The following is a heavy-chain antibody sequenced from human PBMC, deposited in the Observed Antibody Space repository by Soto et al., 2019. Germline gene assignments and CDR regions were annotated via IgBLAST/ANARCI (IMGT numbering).Heavy chain of an antibody. CDR3: AKLGYSYGSDY. CDR1: GFTFRSYD. J-gene: IGHJ4*02. V-gene: IGHV3-23*01. Sequence: GGSLRLSCTASGFTFRSYDMSWVRQAPEKGLEWVSAIRGGGDRTYYAESVKGRFTISRDNSKNTLYLQMNGLRAEDTAVYYCAKLGYSYGSDYWGQGTLVTVSS. D-gene: IGHD5-18*01. CDR2: IRGGGDRT.